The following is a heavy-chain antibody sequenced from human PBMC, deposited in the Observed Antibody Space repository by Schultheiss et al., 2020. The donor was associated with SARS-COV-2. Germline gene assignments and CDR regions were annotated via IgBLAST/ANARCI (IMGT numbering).Heavy chain of an antibody. CDR3: AKDPNYDFWSGYPNFDY. D-gene: IGHD3-3*01. CDR2: INSDGSST. J-gene: IGHJ4*02. CDR1: GFTFSSYW. Sequence: GGSLRLSCAASGFTFSSYWMHWVRQAPGKGLVWVSRINSDGSSTSYADSVKGRFTISRDSSKNTLYLQMNSLRAEDTAVYYCAKDPNYDFWSGYPNFDYWGQGTLVTVSS. V-gene: IGHV3-74*01.